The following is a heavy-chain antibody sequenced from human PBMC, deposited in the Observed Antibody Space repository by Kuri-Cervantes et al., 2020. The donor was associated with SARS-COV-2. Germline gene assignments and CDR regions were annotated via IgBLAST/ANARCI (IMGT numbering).Heavy chain of an antibody. CDR1: GGSININGYF. CDR2: IFYSGST. V-gene: IGHV4-39*01. CDR3: ARQRDSQLDY. Sequence: GSLRLSCTVSGGSININGYFWGWIRQSPGKGLEWIGSIFYSGSTSYNPSLGSRGTISIDTSRNLFSLSLSSVTAADTSLYFCARQRDSQLDYWGQGTLVTVSS. D-gene: IGHD3-22*01. J-gene: IGHJ4*02.